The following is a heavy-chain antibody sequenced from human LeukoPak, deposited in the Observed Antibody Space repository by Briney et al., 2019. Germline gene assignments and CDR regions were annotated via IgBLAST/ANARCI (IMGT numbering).Heavy chain of an antibody. V-gene: IGHV4-31*03. Sequence: SETLSLTCTVSGGSISSGGYYWSWIRQHPGKGLEWIGYIYYSGSTYYNPSLKSRVTISVDTSKNQFSLKLSSVTAADTAAYYCAREGVAAPKYYYYGMDVWGQGTTVTVSS. CDR3: AREGVAAPKYYYYGMDV. J-gene: IGHJ6*02. CDR2: IYYSGST. CDR1: GGSISSGGYY. D-gene: IGHD6-13*01.